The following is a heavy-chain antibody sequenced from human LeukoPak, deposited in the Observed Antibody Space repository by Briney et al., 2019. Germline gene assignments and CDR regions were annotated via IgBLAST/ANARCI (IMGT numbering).Heavy chain of an antibody. D-gene: IGHD3-3*01. CDR3: ARGIYFFDY. CDR1: GFRFSSYW. V-gene: IGHV3-7*04. CDR2: IKPGGSEK. Sequence: GGPLRLSCAASGFRFSSYWMTWVRQAPGRGLEWVATIKPGGSEKFDVDSVKGRFTMSRDDAKNSLYLRVNSLRVEDTAVYYCARGIYFFDYWGKGTLVSVST. J-gene: IGHJ4*02.